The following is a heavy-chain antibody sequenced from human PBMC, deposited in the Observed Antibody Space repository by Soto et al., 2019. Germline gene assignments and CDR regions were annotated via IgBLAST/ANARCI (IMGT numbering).Heavy chain of an antibody. D-gene: IGHD1-20*01. J-gene: IGHJ5*02. CDR3: ARVPPVYMGRGPKWFDP. Sequence: PSETLSLTCTVSVGSISSYYWSLIRQPRGKGLEWIGYIYYSGSTNYNPSLKSRVTISVDTSKNQFSLKLSSVTAADTAVYYCARVPPVYMGRGPKWFDPWGHGTLVTV. CDR2: IYYSGST. V-gene: IGHV4-59*01. CDR1: VGSISSYY.